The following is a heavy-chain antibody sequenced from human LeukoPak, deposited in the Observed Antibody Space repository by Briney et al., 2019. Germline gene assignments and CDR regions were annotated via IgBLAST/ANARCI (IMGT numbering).Heavy chain of an antibody. V-gene: IGHV3-23*01. CDR3: AKVETSGGANCYALDY. CDR1: GFTFSSYA. CDR2: ISGSDGST. Sequence: GGSLRLSCAASGFTFSSYAMTWVRQAPDKGLEWVSAISGSDGSTYYADSVKGRFTISRDDSQDTLYLQMNSLSAEDTAVYYCAKVETSGGANCYALDYWGQGTLVTVSS. D-gene: IGHD2-2*01. J-gene: IGHJ4*02.